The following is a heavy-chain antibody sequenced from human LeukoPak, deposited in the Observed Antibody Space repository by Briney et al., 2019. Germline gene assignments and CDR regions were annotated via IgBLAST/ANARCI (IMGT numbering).Heavy chain of an antibody. J-gene: IGHJ4*02. CDR1: GLTFSNSA. V-gene: IGHV3-23*01. D-gene: IGHD6-13*01. CDR2: ISGSGVNT. Sequence: GGSLRLSCAASGLTFSNSAMSWVRQAPGKGLEWVSVISGSGVNTYYAGSVKGRFTISRDNSKNTLYLQMNSLRAEDTAKYYCAKAGYSTNRPIFDYWGQGTLVTVSS. CDR3: AKAGYSTNRPIFDY.